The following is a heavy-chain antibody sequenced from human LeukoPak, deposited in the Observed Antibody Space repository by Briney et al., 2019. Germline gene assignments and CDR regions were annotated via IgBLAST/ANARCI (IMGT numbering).Heavy chain of an antibody. V-gene: IGHV4-34*01. J-gene: IGHJ6*03. CDR2: INHSGST. Sequence: SETLSLTCAVYGGSFSGYYWSWIRQPPGKGLEWIGEINHSGSTNYNPSLKSRVTISVDTSKNQFSLKLSSVTAEDTAVYYCARGVVPAAVNYYYYYYMDVWGKGTTVTVSS. D-gene: IGHD2-2*01. CDR3: ARGVVPAAVNYYYYYYMDV. CDR1: GGSFSGYY.